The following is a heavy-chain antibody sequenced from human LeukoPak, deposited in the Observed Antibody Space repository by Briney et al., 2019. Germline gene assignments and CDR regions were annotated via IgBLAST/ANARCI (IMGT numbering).Heavy chain of an antibody. CDR1: GFTFTSSA. Sequence: GASVKVSCKASGFTFTSSAVQWVRQARGQRLEWIGWIVVGSGNTNYAQKFQERVTITRDMSTSTAYMELSSLRSDDTAVYYCARGLEDYSTTTYPLLKYWGQGTLATVAS. CDR2: IVVGSGNT. CDR3: ARGLEDYSTTTYPLLKY. J-gene: IGHJ4*02. D-gene: IGHD2/OR15-2a*01. V-gene: IGHV1-58*01.